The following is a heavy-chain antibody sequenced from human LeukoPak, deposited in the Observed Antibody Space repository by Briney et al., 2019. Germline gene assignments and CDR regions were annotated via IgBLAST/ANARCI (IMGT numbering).Heavy chain of an antibody. CDR2: VGRSGANT. CDR3: LKDRPCDICMPMDA. V-gene: IGHV3-23*01. D-gene: IGHD2-2*01. CDR1: GFTFTSYS. J-gene: IGHJ6*02. Sequence: GGSLRLSCGASGFTFTSYSMSWVRQAPGKGLEWVSGVGRSGANTYYADSVKGRFTISRDNSKNTVYLQLNSLRVEDTAIDYCLKDRPCDICMPMDAWGQGTTVTVSS.